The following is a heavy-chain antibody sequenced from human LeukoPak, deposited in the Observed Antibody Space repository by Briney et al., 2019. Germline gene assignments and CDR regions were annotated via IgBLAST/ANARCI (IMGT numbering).Heavy chain of an antibody. J-gene: IGHJ4*02. CDR1: GFTFSTYA. D-gene: IGHD5-18*01. Sequence: GGSLRLSCAASGFTFSTYAMHWVRQAPGKGLEYASAISSNGGTTYYANSVKGRFTISRDNSKNTLYLQMGSLRDEDTAVYYCARDSGYSYADDYWGQGTLVTVSS. CDR2: ISSNGGTT. CDR3: ARDSGYSYADDY. V-gene: IGHV3-64*01.